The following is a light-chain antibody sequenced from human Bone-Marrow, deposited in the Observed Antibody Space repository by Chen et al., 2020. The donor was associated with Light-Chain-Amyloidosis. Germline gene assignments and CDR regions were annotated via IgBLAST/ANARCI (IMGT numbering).Light chain of an antibody. Sequence: QSALTQPASVSGSPGQSITISCTGTSSDVGSYNLVSWYQQHPGKAPKLMIYEGSKRPSGVSNRFSGSKSGNTASLTISGLQAEDEADYYCCSYEGSSPSDYVFGTGTKVTVL. CDR2: EGS. J-gene: IGLJ1*01. V-gene: IGLV2-23*01. CDR1: SSDVGSYNL. CDR3: CSYEGSSPSDYV.